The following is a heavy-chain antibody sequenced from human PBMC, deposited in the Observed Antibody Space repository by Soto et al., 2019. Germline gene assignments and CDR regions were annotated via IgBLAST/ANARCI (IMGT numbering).Heavy chain of an antibody. CDR3: ARVGGLCGGDCYYFQH. CDR1: GGTFSSYA. J-gene: IGHJ1*01. V-gene: IGHV1-69*12. Sequence: QVQLVQSGAEVKKPGSSVKGSCKASGGTFSSYAISWVRQAPGQGLEWMGGIIPIFGTANYAQKFQGRVTITADESTSTAYMERSSLRSEDTSVYYCARVGGLCGGDCYYFQHWGQGTLVTVSS. D-gene: IGHD2-21*02. CDR2: IIPIFGTA.